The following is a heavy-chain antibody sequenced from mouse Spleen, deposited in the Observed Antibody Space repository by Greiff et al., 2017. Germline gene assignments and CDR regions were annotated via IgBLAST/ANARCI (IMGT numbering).Heavy chain of an antibody. CDR1: GFNITDYY. V-gene: IGHV14-1*01. CDR3: TTGGNGNYEAWFAY. CDR2: IDPEDGDT. D-gene: IGHD2-1*01. Sequence: EVQLQQSGAELVRPGASVKLSCTASGFNITDYYMHWVKQRPEQGLEWIGRIDPEDGDTEYAPKFQGKATLTADTSSNTAYLQLSSLTSEDTAVYYCTTGGNGNYEAWFAYWGQGTLVTVSA. J-gene: IGHJ3*01.